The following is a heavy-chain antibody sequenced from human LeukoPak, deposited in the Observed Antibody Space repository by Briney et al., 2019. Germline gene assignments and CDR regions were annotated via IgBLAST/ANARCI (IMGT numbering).Heavy chain of an antibody. CDR3: AGLNWNYWGVGYYFDY. CDR2: IIPIFGTA. Sequence: GASVKVSCKVSGYTFTSYYMHWVRQAPGQGLEWMGGIIPIFGTANYAQKFQGRVTITADESTSTAYMELSSLRSEDTAVYYCAGLNWNYWGVGYYFDYWGQGTLVTVSS. J-gene: IGHJ4*02. CDR1: GYTFTSYY. D-gene: IGHD1-7*01. V-gene: IGHV1-69*13.